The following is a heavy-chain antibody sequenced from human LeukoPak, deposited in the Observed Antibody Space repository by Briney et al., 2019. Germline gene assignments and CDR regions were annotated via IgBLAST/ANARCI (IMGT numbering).Heavy chain of an antibody. CDR3: AGGYCSSTSCLLRYYYYMDV. J-gene: IGHJ6*03. CDR2: INHSGST. V-gene: IGHV4-34*01. D-gene: IGHD2-2*01. CDR1: GGSISGYY. Sequence: SETLSLTCTVSGGSISGYYWSWIRQPPGKGLEWIGEINHSGSTNYNPSLKSRVTISVDTSKNQFSLKLSSVTAADTAVYYCAGGYCSSTSCLLRYYYYMDVWGKGTTVTVSS.